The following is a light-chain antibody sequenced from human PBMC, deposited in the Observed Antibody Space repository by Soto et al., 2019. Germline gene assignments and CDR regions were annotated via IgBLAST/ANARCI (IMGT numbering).Light chain of an antibody. V-gene: IGLV1-40*01. CDR1: SSNIGAGYD. CDR2: GNS. CDR3: QSYDSSLSGSYVV. J-gene: IGLJ2*01. Sequence: QPVLTQPPSVSGAPGQRVTISCTGSSSNIGAGYDVHWYQQLPGTAPKLLIYGNSNRPSGVPDRFSGSKSGTSASLAITGLQAEDEADYYCQSYDSSLSGSYVVFGGGTKL.